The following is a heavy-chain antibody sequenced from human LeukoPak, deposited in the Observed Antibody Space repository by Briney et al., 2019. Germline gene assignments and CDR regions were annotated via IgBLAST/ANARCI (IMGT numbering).Heavy chain of an antibody. Sequence: GGSLRLSCAASGFTFSSYAMSWVRQAPGKGLEWVSAISGSGGSTYYADSVKGRFTISRDNSKNTLYLQMNSLRAEDTAVYYCAKLHNYYYDSSGYCNWFDPWGQGTLVTVSS. CDR1: GFTFSSYA. D-gene: IGHD3-22*01. CDR2: ISGSGGST. V-gene: IGHV3-23*01. CDR3: AKLHNYYYDSSGYCNWFDP. J-gene: IGHJ5*02.